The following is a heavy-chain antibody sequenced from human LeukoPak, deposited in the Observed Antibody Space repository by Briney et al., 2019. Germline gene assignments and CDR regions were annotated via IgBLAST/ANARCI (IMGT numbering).Heavy chain of an antibody. D-gene: IGHD3-3*01. CDR2: IYYSGST. V-gene: IGHV4-59*01. Sequence: SETLSLTCTVSGGSISSYYWSWIRQPPGKGLEWIGYIYYSGSTNYNPSLKSRVTISVDTSKNQFSLKLSSVTAADTAVYYCARENTDPYDFWSGYSDWGQGTLVTVSS. CDR1: GGSISSYY. CDR3: ARENTDPYDFWSGYSD. J-gene: IGHJ4*02.